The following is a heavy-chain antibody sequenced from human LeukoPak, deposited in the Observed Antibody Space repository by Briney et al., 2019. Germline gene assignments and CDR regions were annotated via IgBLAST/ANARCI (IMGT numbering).Heavy chain of an antibody. J-gene: IGHJ5*02. CDR2: IYYSGST. D-gene: IGHD6-13*01. CDR3: ARPGPTGIAARA. CDR1: GGSISSSSYY. V-gene: IGHV4-39*01. Sequence: SETLSLTCTVSGGSISSSSYYWGWLRQPPGKGLEWIGSIYYSGSTYYNPSLKSRVTISVDTSKNQFSLKLSSVTAADTAVYYCARPGPTGIAARAWGQGTLVTVSS.